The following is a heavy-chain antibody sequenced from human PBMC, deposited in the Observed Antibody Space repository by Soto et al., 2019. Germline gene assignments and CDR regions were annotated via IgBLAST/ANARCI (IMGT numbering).Heavy chain of an antibody. CDR1: GVTFSRYA. J-gene: IGHJ4*02. CDR2: IIPIFGTA. D-gene: IGHD5-12*01. Sequence: QVQLVQSGAEVKKPGSSVKFSCKASGVTFSRYAISWVRQAPGQGLEWMGGIIPIFGTANYAQKFQGRVTITSDESTSTAYMELSSLRSEDTAVYYCARVLGGYSGYHYYFDYWGQGTLVTVSS. V-gene: IGHV1-69*01. CDR3: ARVLGGYSGYHYYFDY.